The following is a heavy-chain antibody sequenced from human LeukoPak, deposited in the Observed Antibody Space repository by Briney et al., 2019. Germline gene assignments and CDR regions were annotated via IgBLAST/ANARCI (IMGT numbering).Heavy chain of an antibody. CDR3: AKDIGDSIGYNYFDS. CDR2: ISWHGSTT. D-gene: IGHD3-22*01. Sequence: PGGSLRLSCAASGFTFDDYTMHWVRRAPGKGLEWVSVISWHGSTTKYADSVRGRFTISRDNRKNSLSLQMNSLRPEDTALYYCAKDIGDSIGYNYFDSRGQGTLVTVSS. J-gene: IGHJ4*02. V-gene: IGHV3-43*01. CDR1: GFTFDDYT.